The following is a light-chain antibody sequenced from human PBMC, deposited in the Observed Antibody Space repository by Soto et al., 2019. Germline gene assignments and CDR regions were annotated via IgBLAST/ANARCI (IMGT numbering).Light chain of an antibody. CDR3: QSYDNSLSGSEV. CDR1: SSNIGGGYD. Sequence: QSVLTQPPSVSGAPGQRVTISCTGSSSNIGGGYDVHWYQQLPGTAPKLLIYVNTNRPSGVPDRFSGSKSGTSASLAITGLQAEDEADYYCQSYDNSLSGSEVFGGGTKLTVL. J-gene: IGLJ3*02. V-gene: IGLV1-40*01. CDR2: VNT.